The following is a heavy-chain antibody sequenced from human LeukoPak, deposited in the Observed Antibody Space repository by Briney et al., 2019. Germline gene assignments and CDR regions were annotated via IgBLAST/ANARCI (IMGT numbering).Heavy chain of an antibody. J-gene: IGHJ4*02. CDR3: AKDHYWSIDY. D-gene: IGHD3-3*01. Sequence: GGSLRHSCAAAGFTFRSYAMNWVRQGPGKGLEWVSTMSASDAGTYYADSVKGRFTISRDNSKNTLYLQMNSLRAEDTGVYYCAKDHYWSIDYWGRGTLVTVSS. CDR1: GFTFRSYA. CDR2: MSASDAGT. V-gene: IGHV3-23*01.